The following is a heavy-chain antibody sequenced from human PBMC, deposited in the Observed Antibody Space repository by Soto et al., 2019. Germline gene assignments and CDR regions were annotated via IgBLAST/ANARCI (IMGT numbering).Heavy chain of an antibody. CDR1: GYTFTGYD. D-gene: IGHD1-26*01. Sequence: QAQLVQSGAEVKKPGASVKVSCKASGYTFTGYDINWMRQATGQGLEWMGWMNPNSGNTGYAQNFQGRVTMTRDNSITTAYTELTSLRDDDSAVYYCAGEKVGTTGIDFWGQGTLVTVSS. V-gene: IGHV1-8*01. J-gene: IGHJ4*02. CDR3: AGEKVGTTGIDF. CDR2: MNPNSGNT.